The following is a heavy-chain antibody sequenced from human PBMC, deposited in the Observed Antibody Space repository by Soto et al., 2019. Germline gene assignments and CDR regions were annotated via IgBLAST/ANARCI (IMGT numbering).Heavy chain of an antibody. Sequence: QVQVVESGGGVVQTGESLRLSCAVYGFTFTLAGFHWVRQAPGKGLEWVAAVQHDGSREYYADSVKGRFTISRDDPKSTVYLQMNNLEAEDTAVYYCARDWGGSDWTWLDPWGQGTLVTVSS. CDR2: VQHDGSRE. D-gene: IGHD6-19*01. CDR3: ARDWGGSDWTWLDP. CDR1: GFTFTLAG. J-gene: IGHJ5*02. V-gene: IGHV3-33*05.